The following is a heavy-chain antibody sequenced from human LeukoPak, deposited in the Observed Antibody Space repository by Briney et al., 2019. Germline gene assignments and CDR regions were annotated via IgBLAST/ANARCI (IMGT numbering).Heavy chain of an antibody. CDR1: GFTFSSYA. CDR2: TSGSGGST. Sequence: GGSLRLSCAASGFTFSSYAMSWVRQAPGKGLEWVSATSGSGGSTYYADSVKGRFTISRDNSKNTLYLQMNSLRAEDTAVCYCAKGGVVGATYDPWGQGTLVTVSS. V-gene: IGHV3-23*01. D-gene: IGHD1-26*01. J-gene: IGHJ5*02. CDR3: AKGGVVGATYDP.